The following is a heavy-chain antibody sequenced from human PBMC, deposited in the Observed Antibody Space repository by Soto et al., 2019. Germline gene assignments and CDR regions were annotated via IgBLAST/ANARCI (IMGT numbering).Heavy chain of an antibody. CDR2: IYYSGST. Sequence: SETLSLTCTVSGGSISSSSYYWGWIRQPPGKGLEWIGSIYYSGSTYYNPSLKSRVTISVDTSKNQFSLKLSSVTAADTAVYYCATHWGSREWLLFPYYYYGMDVWGQGTTVTVSS. CDR3: ATHWGSREWLLFPYYYYGMDV. CDR1: GGSISSSSYY. J-gene: IGHJ6*02. V-gene: IGHV4-39*01. D-gene: IGHD5-12*01.